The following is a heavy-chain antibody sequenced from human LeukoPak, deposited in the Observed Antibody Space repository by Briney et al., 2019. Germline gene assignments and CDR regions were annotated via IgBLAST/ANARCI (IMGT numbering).Heavy chain of an antibody. J-gene: IGHJ4*02. D-gene: IGHD5-12*01. CDR3: ARGPNYSGYGNFDY. CDR1: GGSIRSYY. CDR2: IYYSGST. Sequence: SETLSLTCTVSGGSIRSYYWSWIRQPPGKGLEWIGYIYYSGSTNYNPSLKSRVTISVDTSKNQFSLKLSSVTAADTAVYYCARGPNYSGYGNFDYWGQGTLVTVSS. V-gene: IGHV4-59*01.